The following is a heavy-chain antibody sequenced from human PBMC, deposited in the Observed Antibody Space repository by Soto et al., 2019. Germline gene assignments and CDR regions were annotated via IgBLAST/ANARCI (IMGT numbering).Heavy chain of an antibody. CDR1: GGSLSSGGYY. CDR3: ARTGGSGDFWSGYPSYWFDP. Sequence: SETLSLTCTVSGGSLSSGGYYWSWIRQHPGKGLEWIGYIYYSGSTYYNPSLKSRVTISVDTSKNQFSLKLSSVTAADTAVYYCARTGGSGDFWSGYPSYWFDPWGQGTLVTVSS. J-gene: IGHJ5*02. V-gene: IGHV4-31*03. D-gene: IGHD3-3*01. CDR2: IYYSGST.